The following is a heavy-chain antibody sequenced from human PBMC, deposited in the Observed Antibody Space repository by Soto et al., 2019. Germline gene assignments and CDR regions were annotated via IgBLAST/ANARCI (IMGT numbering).Heavy chain of an antibody. J-gene: IGHJ4*02. Sequence: ASVKVSCKASGYTFTSYGINWVRQAPGEGLKWMGWISAYNGNTNFAQNQGRVTLTTDTSTSTAYMELRSLRSDDTAVYYCARDSEYGGNSGPAYWGQGTLVTVSS. CDR3: ARDSEYGGNSGPAY. CDR1: GYTFTSYG. D-gene: IGHD4-17*01. CDR2: ISAYNGNT. V-gene: IGHV1-18*01.